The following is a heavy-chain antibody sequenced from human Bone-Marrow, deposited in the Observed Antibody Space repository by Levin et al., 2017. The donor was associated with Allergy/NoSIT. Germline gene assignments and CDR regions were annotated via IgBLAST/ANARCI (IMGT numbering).Heavy chain of an antibody. CDR3: ARGEMVRGVIDNWFDP. Sequence: LRLSCTVSGGSISSGGYYWSWIRQHPGKGLEWIGYIYYSGSTYYNPSLKSRVTISVDTSKNQFSLKLSSVTAADTAVYYCARGEMVRGVIDNWFDPWGQGTLVTVSS. J-gene: IGHJ5*02. CDR1: GGSISSGGYY. CDR2: IYYSGST. D-gene: IGHD3-10*01. V-gene: IGHV4-31*03.